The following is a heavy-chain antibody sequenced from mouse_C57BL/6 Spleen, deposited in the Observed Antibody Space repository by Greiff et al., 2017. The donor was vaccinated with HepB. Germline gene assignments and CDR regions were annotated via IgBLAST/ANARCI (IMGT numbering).Heavy chain of an antibody. CDR3: TTYYGSRKGFAY. V-gene: IGHV14-4*01. CDR2: IDPENGDT. D-gene: IGHD1-1*01. J-gene: IGHJ3*01. Sequence: VQLQQSGAELVRPGASVKLSCTASGFNIKDDYMHWVKQRPEQGLEWIGWIDPENGDTEYASKFQGKATITADTSSNTAYLQLSSLTSEDTAVYYCTTYYGSRKGFAYWGQGTLVTVSA. CDR1: GFNIKDDY.